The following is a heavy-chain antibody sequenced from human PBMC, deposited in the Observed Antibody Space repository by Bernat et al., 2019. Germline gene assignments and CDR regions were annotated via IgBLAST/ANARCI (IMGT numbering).Heavy chain of an antibody. J-gene: IGHJ6*02. CDR3: ASGVSYYYGSGSYYYYGMDV. D-gene: IGHD3-10*01. CDR2: IYTSGST. Sequence: QVQLQESGPGLVKPSQTLSLTCTVSGGSISSGSYYWSWIRQPAGKGLEWIGRIYTSGSTNYNPSLKSRVTIPVDTSKNQFSLKLSSVTAADTAVYYCASGVSYYYGSGSYYYYGMDVWGQGTTVTVSS. V-gene: IGHV4-61*02. CDR1: GGSISSGSYY.